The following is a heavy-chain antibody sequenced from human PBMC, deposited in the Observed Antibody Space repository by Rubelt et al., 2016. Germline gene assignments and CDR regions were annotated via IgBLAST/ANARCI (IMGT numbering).Heavy chain of an antibody. D-gene: IGHD1-26*01. Sequence: QVQLQQWGAGLLKPSETLSLTCAVYGGSFSGYYWSWIRQPPGKGLEWIGEINHSGSTNYNPSLKGRVTISVDTAKNPFSRKLSSVTAADTAVYYCARGRMGFHYYYYGMDVWGQGTTVTVSS. J-gene: IGHJ6*02. CDR3: ARGRMGFHYYYYGMDV. V-gene: IGHV4-34*01. CDR2: INHSGST. CDR1: GGSFSGYY.